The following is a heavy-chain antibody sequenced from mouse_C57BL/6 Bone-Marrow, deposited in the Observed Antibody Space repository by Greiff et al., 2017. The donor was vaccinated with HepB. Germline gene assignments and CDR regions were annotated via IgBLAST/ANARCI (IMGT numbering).Heavy chain of an antibody. J-gene: IGHJ3*01. V-gene: IGHV1-81*01. CDR1: GYTFTSYG. CDR3: ARECYGSGYVY. Sequence: VQLQQSGAELARPGASVKLSCKASGYTFTSYGISWVKQRTGQGLEWIGEIYPRSGNTYYNTKFKGKATLTADKSSSSTYMELRSLTYEDAAVYFCARECYGSGYVYWGEENMVDVAA. CDR2: IYPRSGNT. D-gene: IGHD1-1*01.